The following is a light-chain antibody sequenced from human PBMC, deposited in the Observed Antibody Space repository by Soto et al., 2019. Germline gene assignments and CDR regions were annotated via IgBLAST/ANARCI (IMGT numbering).Light chain of an antibody. J-gene: IGKJ2*01. CDR1: QSVSNN. CDR2: GAS. CDR3: QLYGSYMFT. V-gene: IGKV3-15*01. Sequence: EIVMTQSPATLSVSPGEKATLSCRASQSVSNNLAWFQQKPGQVPRLLIYGASNRATGVSARFSGSGSGTEFTLTISSLQSEDSAIYHCQLYGSYMFTFGQGTKVDIK.